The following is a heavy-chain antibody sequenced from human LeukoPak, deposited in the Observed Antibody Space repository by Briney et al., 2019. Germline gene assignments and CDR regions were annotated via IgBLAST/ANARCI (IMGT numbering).Heavy chain of an antibody. CDR3: AGALAAAGSRGWFDP. Sequence: PSETLSLTCTVSGGSFSSYHWYWIRQPPGKGLEWIGYIYYRGSTSYNPSLKSRLTISVDTSKNQFSLKLNSVTAADTAVYYCAGALAAAGSRGWFDPWGQGTLVTVSS. J-gene: IGHJ5*02. CDR1: GGSFSSYH. CDR2: IYYRGST. V-gene: IGHV4-59*08. D-gene: IGHD6-13*01.